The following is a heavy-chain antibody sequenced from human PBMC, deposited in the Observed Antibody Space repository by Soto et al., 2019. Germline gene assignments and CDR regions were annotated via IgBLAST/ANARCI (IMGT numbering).Heavy chain of an antibody. CDR2: INAGNGNT. V-gene: IGHV1-3*01. Sequence: ASVKVSCKASGYTFTSYATHWVRQAPGQRLEWMGWINAGNGNTKYSQKFQGRVTITRDTSASTAYMELSSLRSEDTAVYYCARDNAPITIFGVVISRWGYWFDPWGQGTLVTVSS. J-gene: IGHJ5*02. D-gene: IGHD3-3*01. CDR1: GYTFTSYA. CDR3: ARDNAPITIFGVVISRWGYWFDP.